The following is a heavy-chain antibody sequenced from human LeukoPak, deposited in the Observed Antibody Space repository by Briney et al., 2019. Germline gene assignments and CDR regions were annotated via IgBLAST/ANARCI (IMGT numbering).Heavy chain of an antibody. CDR1: GYRFTSYW. CDR3: ARSLTAAAGDY. V-gene: IGHV5-51*01. CDR2: IYPADSDI. D-gene: IGHD6-25*01. Sequence: GESLKISCMGSGYRFTSYWIGWVRQIPGKGLEWMAIIYPADSDIRYSPSLQGQVTISADKSISTAYLQWSSLKASDTAMYYCARSLTAAAGDYWGQGTLVTVSS. J-gene: IGHJ4*02.